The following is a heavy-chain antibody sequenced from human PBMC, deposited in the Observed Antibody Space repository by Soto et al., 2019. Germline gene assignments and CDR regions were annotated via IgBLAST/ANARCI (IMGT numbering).Heavy chain of an antibody. Sequence: QVQLQESGPGLVKPSETLSLTCTVSGGSISSYYWSWIRQPPGKGLVWIGYIYYSGSTNYNPSLKSRVTISVDTSKNQFSLKLRSVTAADTAVYYCARGFWGYFDYWGQGTLVTVSS. V-gene: IGHV4-59*01. D-gene: IGHD3-16*01. CDR3: ARGFWGYFDY. CDR1: GGSISSYY. J-gene: IGHJ4*02. CDR2: IYYSGST.